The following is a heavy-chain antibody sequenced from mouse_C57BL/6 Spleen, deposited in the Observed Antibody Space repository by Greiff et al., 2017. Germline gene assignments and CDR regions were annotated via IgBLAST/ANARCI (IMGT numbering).Heavy chain of an antibody. D-gene: IGHD1-1*01. V-gene: IGHV6-6*01. Sequence: VQLMESGGGLVQPGGSMKLSCAASGFTFSDAWMDWVRQSPAKGLEWVAEIRNKANNHATYYAESVKGRFTSSREESKRSVYLQMNSLRAEDTGIYYCTRDYGDYWGQGTTLTVSS. CDR3: TRDYGDY. CDR2: IRNKANNHAT. CDR1: GFTFSDAW. J-gene: IGHJ2*01.